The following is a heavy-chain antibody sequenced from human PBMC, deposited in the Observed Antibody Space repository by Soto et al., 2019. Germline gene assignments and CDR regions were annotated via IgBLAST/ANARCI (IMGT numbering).Heavy chain of an antibody. D-gene: IGHD3-3*01. CDR3: ARGQEYYDFWSGYSRFDY. J-gene: IGHJ4*02. CDR1: GFTFSSYG. Sequence: QVQLVESGGGVVQPGRSLRLSCAASGFTFSSYGMHWVRQAPGKGLEWVAVIWYDGSNKYYADSVKGRFTISRDNSKNTLYLQMNSLRAEDTAVYYCARGQEYYDFWSGYSRFDYWGQGTLVTVSS. CDR2: IWYDGSNK. V-gene: IGHV3-33*01.